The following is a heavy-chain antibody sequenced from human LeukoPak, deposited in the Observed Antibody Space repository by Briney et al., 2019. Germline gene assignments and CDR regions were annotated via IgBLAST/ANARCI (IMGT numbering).Heavy chain of an antibody. J-gene: IGHJ4*02. V-gene: IGHV4-34*01. CDR3: ARPRWQLVRGGYFDY. D-gene: IGHD6-6*01. Sequence: PSETLSLTCAVYGGSFSGYYWSWIRQPPGKGLEWIGEIDHSGSTNYNPSLKSRVTISVDTSKNQFSLKLSSVTAADTAVYYCARPRWQLVRGGYFDYWGQGTLVTVSS. CDR2: IDHSGST. CDR1: GGSFSGYY.